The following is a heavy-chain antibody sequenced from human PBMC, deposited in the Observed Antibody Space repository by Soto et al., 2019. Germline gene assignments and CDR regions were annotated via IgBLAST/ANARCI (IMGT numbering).Heavy chain of an antibody. CDR3: ARAPNRLGGFWFDP. CDR1: GFIFSNYA. CDR2: ISYDGYDK. J-gene: IGHJ5*02. V-gene: IGHV3-30*04. Sequence: QVQLVESGGGVVQPGRSLRLSCAASGFIFSNYAIHWVRQAPGKGLEWVALISYDGYDKYYTASVKGRFTISRDNSKHTLYLQMNSLRPSDTAVYYCARAPNRLGGFWFDPWGKGTLVTVSS. D-gene: IGHD1-26*01.